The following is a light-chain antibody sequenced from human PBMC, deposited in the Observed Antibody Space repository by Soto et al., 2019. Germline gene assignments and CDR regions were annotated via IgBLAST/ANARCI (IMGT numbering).Light chain of an antibody. Sequence: EIVLAQSPGTLSLSPGERATLSCRASHSVSSSYLAWYQQKPAQAPWLLIYGASRRASGVPDRFSGSGSGTDFTLTTSGLEPEDVAVYYCHQYASSPFTFGQGTRLDI. CDR1: HSVSSSY. CDR2: GAS. V-gene: IGKV3-20*01. J-gene: IGKJ5*01. CDR3: HQYASSPFT.